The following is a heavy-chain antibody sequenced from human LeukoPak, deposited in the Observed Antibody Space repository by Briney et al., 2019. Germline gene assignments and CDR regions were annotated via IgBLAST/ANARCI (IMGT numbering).Heavy chain of an antibody. D-gene: IGHD3-16*01. J-gene: IGHJ4*02. CDR2: IYSGGRT. V-gene: IGHV3-66*01. CDR3: ARVPFTASLGDYFGY. CDR1: GFTFSTFS. Sequence: GGSLRLSCAASGFTFSTFSMNWVRQAPGKGLQWVSVIYSGGRTNYAASVKGRFSMSRDKSNGTVYLQLNSLRTEDTAVYFCARVPFTASLGDYFGYWGQGALVTVSS.